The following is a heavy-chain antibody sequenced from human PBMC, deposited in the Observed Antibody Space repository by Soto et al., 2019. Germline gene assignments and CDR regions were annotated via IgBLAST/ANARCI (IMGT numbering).Heavy chain of an antibody. J-gene: IGHJ4*02. D-gene: IGHD1-26*01. CDR2: IFNSGTT. V-gene: IGHV4-31*02. CDR1: GASTVSHYH. Sequence: QVQLQESGQGLVKPSQTLSLTCSVSGASTVSHYHWTWIRQPPGTGLEWMGYIFNSGTTFYNPYLTSRLSISMDTSGNLFSLELRSVTAADTAVYYCAFALGPTTGLDYWGKVTLVTVSS. CDR3: AFALGPTTGLDY.